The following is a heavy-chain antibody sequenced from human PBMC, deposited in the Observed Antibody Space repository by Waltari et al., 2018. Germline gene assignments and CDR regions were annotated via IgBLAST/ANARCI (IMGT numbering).Heavy chain of an antibody. CDR3: AKDPAGTYYFEY. Sequence: EVQLVESGGGLVQPGGSLRLSCAASEFTFSSYAMNWVRQAPGKGLGWGQSIRGIGGNQDYPDSVKGRLTISRDNSKNTLYLQMNSRRAEDTAVYYCAKDPAGTYYFEYWGQGTLVTVSP. J-gene: IGHJ4*02. CDR2: IRGIGGNQ. CDR1: EFTFSSYA. D-gene: IGHD6-19*01. V-gene: IGHV3-23*04.